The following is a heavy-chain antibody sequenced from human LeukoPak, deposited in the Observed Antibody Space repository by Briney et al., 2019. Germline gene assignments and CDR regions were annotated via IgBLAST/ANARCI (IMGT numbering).Heavy chain of an antibody. CDR2: ISWDGGST. J-gene: IGHJ4*02. CDR1: GFTFDDYA. D-gene: IGHD3-3*01. Sequence: GGSLRLSRAASGFTFDDYAMDWVRQAPGKGLEWVSLISWDGGSTYYADSVKGRFTISRDNSKNSLYLQMNSLRAEDTALYYCAKDRRPYYDFWSGYYQIDYWGQGTLVTVSS. CDR3: AKDRRPYYDFWSGYYQIDY. V-gene: IGHV3-43D*03.